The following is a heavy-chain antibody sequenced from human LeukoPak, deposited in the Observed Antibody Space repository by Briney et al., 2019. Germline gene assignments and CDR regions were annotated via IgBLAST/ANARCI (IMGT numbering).Heavy chain of an antibody. Sequence: PSETLSLTCTVSGGSISSGSYYWSWIRQPAGKGLEWIGRIYTSGSTNYNPSLKSRVTISVDTSKNQFSLKLSSVTAADTAVYYCAREVEIVATIYNYFDYWGQGTLVTVSS. CDR2: IYTSGST. V-gene: IGHV4-61*02. CDR1: GGSISSGSYY. CDR3: AREVEIVATIYNYFDY. J-gene: IGHJ4*02. D-gene: IGHD5-12*01.